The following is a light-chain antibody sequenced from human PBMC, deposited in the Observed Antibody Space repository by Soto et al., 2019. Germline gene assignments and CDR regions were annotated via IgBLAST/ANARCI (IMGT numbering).Light chain of an antibody. J-gene: IGKJ1*01. V-gene: IGKV1-5*03. CDR1: QSISGS. Sequence: ASVGDRVTITCRASQSISGSLAWYQQKPGKAPKLLIYEASNLKSGVPSRFSGSGSGTEYTLTISSLQPDDSASYYCQQYNGYWTLGQGTRVEIK. CDR3: QQYNGYWT. CDR2: EAS.